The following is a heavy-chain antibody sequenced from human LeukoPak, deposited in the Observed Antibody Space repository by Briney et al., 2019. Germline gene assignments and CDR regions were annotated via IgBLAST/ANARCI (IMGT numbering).Heavy chain of an antibody. CDR3: ANTGLYCSSTSCYTWGAFDI. Sequence: GGSLRLSCTASGFTFSSYAMSWVRQAPGKGLEWVSAISGSGGSTYYADSVKGRFTISRDNSKNTLYLQMNSLRAEDTAVYYCANTGLYCSSTSCYTWGAFDIWGQETMVTVSS. V-gene: IGHV3-23*01. CDR2: ISGSGGST. CDR1: GFTFSSYA. D-gene: IGHD2-2*02. J-gene: IGHJ3*02.